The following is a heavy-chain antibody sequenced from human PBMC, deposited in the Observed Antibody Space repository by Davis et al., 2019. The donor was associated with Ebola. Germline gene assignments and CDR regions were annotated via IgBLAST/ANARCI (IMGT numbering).Heavy chain of an antibody. V-gene: IGHV3-7*01. CDR1: GFTFSSYW. J-gene: IGHJ4*02. Sequence: GESLKISCAASGFTFSSYWMSWVRQAPGKGLEWVANIKQDGSEKYYVDSVKGRFTISRDNAKNSLYLQMNSLRAEDTAVYYCAKGSYYYDISGYLYFDYWGQGTLVTVSS. CDR2: IKQDGSEK. D-gene: IGHD3-22*01. CDR3: AKGSYYYDISGYLYFDY.